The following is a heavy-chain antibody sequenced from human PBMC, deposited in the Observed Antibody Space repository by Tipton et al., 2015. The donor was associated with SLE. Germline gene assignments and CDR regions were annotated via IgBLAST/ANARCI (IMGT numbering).Heavy chain of an antibody. D-gene: IGHD5-18*01. V-gene: IGHV5-51*07. Sequence: QLVQSGAEVKKPGESLKISCKGSGYTFTRYWIAWVHQMPGKGLEWMGIIYPDDSDTTYSPSFQGQVTISADRSISTAYLQWSSLKTSDTAMYYCARDLYGYGYHFDYWGQGTLVTVSS. J-gene: IGHJ4*02. CDR2: IYPDDSDT. CDR1: GYTFTRYW. CDR3: ARDLYGYGYHFDY.